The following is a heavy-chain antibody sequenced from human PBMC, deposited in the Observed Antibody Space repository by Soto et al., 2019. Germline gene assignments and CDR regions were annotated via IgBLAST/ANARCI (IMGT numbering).Heavy chain of an antibody. J-gene: IGHJ5*02. CDR3: ARTPNEYDSSGFNWFDP. CDR2: IIPIVGTA. CDR1: GGTFSSYA. V-gene: IGHV1-69*12. D-gene: IGHD3-22*01. Sequence: QVQLVQSGAEVKKPGSSVKVSCKASGGTFSSYAISWVRQAPGQGLEWMGGIIPIVGTANYAQKFQGRVTITADESTSTAYMELSSLRSEDTAVYYCARTPNEYDSSGFNWFDPWGQVTLVTVSS.